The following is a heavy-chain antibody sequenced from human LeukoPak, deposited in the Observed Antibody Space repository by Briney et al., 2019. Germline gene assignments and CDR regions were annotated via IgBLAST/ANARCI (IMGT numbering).Heavy chain of an antibody. J-gene: IGHJ4*02. D-gene: IGHD3-3*01. CDR2: IYGRGGS. Sequence: PSQTLSLTCTVSGDSISSGSYYWSWIRQPAGKGLEWIGRIYGRGGSNYNPSLKSRVTISIDKSKNQFSLKMNPVTAPDTAVYYCIGNGYYSLEYWGQGTLVTVSS. V-gene: IGHV4-61*02. CDR1: GDSISSGSYY. CDR3: IGNGYYSLEY.